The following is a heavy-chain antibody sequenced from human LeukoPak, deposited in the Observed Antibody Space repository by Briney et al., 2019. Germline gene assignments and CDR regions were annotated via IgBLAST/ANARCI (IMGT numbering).Heavy chain of an antibody. CDR1: GGSISGYY. V-gene: IGHV4-59*01. D-gene: IGHD5-18*01. J-gene: IGHJ4*02. CDR3: ARGGGYSYGYAGYYFDY. CDR2: IYDSGST. Sequence: SETLSLTCTVSGGSISGYYWSWIRQPPGKGLEWIGNIYDSGSTNYNPSLKSRVTISVDTSNNQLSLKMSSVTAADTAVYYCARGGGYSYGYAGYYFDYWGQGRLVTVSS.